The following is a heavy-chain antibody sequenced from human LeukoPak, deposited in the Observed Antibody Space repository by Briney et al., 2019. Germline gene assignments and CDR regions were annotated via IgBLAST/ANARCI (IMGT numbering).Heavy chain of an antibody. CDR1: GFTFSSYG. Sequence: GGSLRLSCAASGFTFSSYGMHWVRQAPGKGLEWVAVISYDGSNKYYADSVKGRFTISRDNSKNTLYLQMNSLRAEDTAVYYCAKGPCSGGSCAFDYWGQGTLVTVSS. V-gene: IGHV3-30*18. CDR2: ISYDGSNK. CDR3: AKGPCSGGSCAFDY. D-gene: IGHD2-15*01. J-gene: IGHJ4*02.